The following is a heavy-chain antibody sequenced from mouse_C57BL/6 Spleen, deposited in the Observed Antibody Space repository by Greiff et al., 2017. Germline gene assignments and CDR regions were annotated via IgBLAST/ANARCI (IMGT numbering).Heavy chain of an antibody. Sequence: VQLQQPGAELVRPGSSVKLSCKATGYTFTSYWMHWVKLRPIQGLEWIGNIDPSDSDTHYNQTFKAKATLTVDKSSSTAYMQLSSLTSEDSAVQYSARLITALVATVWYFDVGGTGTTATVSS. V-gene: IGHV1-52*01. J-gene: IGHJ1*03. CDR3: ARLITALVATVWYFDV. D-gene: IGHD1-1*01. CDR2: IDPSDSDT. CDR1: GYTFTSYW.